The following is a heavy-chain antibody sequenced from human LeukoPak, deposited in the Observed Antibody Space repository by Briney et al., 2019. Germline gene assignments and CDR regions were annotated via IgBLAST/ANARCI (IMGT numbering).Heavy chain of an antibody. V-gene: IGHV4-31*03. J-gene: IGHJ1*01. CDR2: IYYSGST. CDR3: ARAYYDILTGPLVYFQH. CDR1: GGSISSGGYY. Sequence: PSETLSLTCTVSGGSISSGGYYWSWIRQHPGKGLEWIGYIYYSGSTYYNPSLKSRVTISVDTSKNQFSLKLSSVTAADTAVYYCARAYYDILTGPLVYFQHWGQGTLVTVSS. D-gene: IGHD3-9*01.